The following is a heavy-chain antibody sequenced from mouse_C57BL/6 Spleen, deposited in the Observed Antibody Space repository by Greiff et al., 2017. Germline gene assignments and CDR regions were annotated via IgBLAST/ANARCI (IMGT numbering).Heavy chain of an antibody. CDR1: GYSITSGYY. V-gene: IGHV3-6*01. J-gene: IGHJ4*01. CDR3: ARFYGNYVESAMDY. Sequence: DVQLVESGPGLVKPSQSLSLTCSVTGYSITSGYYWNWIRQFPGNKLEWMGYISYDGSNNYNPSLKNRISITRDTSKNQFFLKLNSVTTEDTATYYCARFYGNYVESAMDYWGQGTSVTVSS. CDR2: ISYDGSN. D-gene: IGHD2-1*01.